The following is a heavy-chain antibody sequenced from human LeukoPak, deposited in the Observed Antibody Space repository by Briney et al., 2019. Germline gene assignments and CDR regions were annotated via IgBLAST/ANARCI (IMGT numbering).Heavy chain of an antibody. CDR1: GFTFSSYG. Sequence: GGSLRLSCAASGFTFSSYGMSWVRQAPGKGLEWVPAISGSGGSTYYADSVKGRFTISRDNSKNTLYLQMNSLRAEDTAVYYCALSIRTYFFDYWGQGTLVTVSS. V-gene: IGHV3-23*01. CDR2: ISGSGGST. D-gene: IGHD2/OR15-2a*01. J-gene: IGHJ4*02. CDR3: ALSIRTYFFDY.